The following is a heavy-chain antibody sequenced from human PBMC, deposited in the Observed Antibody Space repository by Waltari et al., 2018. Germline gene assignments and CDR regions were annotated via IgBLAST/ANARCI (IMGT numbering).Heavy chain of an antibody. D-gene: IGHD5-18*01. J-gene: IGHJ4*02. CDR3: SRSPAGYSRSDY. Sequence: EVRLEESGGGLVQPGGSLRLSCAASGFAFSSYWMHGVRQAPGKGLVGVSRIDDDGSGTTYADSVMGRFTISRDNAKNTVYLEMNSLRAEDTAVYYCSRSPAGYSRSDYWGQGTLVTVSS. CDR1: GFAFSSYW. V-gene: IGHV3-74*01. CDR2: IDDDGSGT.